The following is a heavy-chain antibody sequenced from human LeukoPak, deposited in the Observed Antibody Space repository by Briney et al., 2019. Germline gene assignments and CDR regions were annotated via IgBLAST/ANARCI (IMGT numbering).Heavy chain of an antibody. Sequence: GASVKVSCKASGNTFTSYGISWVRQAPGQGLEWMGWISAYNGNTNYAQKPQGRVTMTTDTSTSTAYMELRSLRSDDTAVYYCARGGTYDSSGYYPFDYWGQGTMVTVSS. V-gene: IGHV1-18*01. CDR1: GNTFTSYG. CDR3: ARGGTYDSSGYYPFDY. J-gene: IGHJ3*01. D-gene: IGHD3-22*01. CDR2: ISAYNGNT.